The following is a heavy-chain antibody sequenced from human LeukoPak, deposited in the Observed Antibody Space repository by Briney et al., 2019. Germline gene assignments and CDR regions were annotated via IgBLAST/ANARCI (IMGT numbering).Heavy chain of an antibody. CDR3: AKGQELLQPDY. D-gene: IGHD5-18*01. Sequence: GGSLRLSCAASGFTFSSYAMHWVRQAPGKGLECVAFIRFDGGNKFYVDSVRGRFTISRDNSKNMLYLQMNSLRSEDTAVYYCAKGQELLQPDYWGQGTLVTVSS. CDR2: IRFDGGNK. V-gene: IGHV3-30*02. CDR1: GFTFSSYA. J-gene: IGHJ4*02.